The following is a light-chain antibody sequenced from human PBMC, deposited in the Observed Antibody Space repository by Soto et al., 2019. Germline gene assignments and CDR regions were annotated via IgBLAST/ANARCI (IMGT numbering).Light chain of an antibody. CDR2: RAS. V-gene: IGKV3-15*01. CDR3: LQYHNLWA. Sequence: ILMTQSPATVSVSPGESATLSCRASQNIYYNVAWYQHRPGQAPRLLIYRASTRAPGVPARFSGSGSGTEFTLTISSLQPEDFTVESCLQYHNLWAFGQGTKVEI. J-gene: IGKJ1*01. CDR1: QNIYYN.